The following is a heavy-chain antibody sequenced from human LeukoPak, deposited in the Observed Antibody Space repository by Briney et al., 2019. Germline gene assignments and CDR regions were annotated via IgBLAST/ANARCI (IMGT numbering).Heavy chain of an antibody. CDR3: AKEGKEDCSSTSCYYNYFDY. J-gene: IGHJ4*02. D-gene: IGHD2-2*01. V-gene: IGHV3-30-3*01. Sequence: GGSLRLSCAASGFTFSSYAMHWVRQAPGKGLEWVAVISYDGSNKYYADSVKGRFTISRDNSKNSLYLQMNSLRAEDTAVYYCAKEGKEDCSSTSCYYNYFDYWGQGTLVTVSS. CDR2: ISYDGSNK. CDR1: GFTFSSYA.